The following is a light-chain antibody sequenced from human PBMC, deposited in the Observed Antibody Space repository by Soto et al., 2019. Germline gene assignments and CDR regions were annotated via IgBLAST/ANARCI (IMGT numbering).Light chain of an antibody. V-gene: IGKV3-20*01. CDR3: QQNGSLPTT. J-gene: IGKJ5*01. CDR2: SAS. Sequence: EIVLTQSPGTLSLSPGERATLSCRASQSLSGGYLTWFQQKPGQTPRLLIYSASNRATGIPDRFSGSGSRTDFTITISGLGPEDFVEYYYQQNGSLPTTFGQGTRLEIK. CDR1: QSLSGGY.